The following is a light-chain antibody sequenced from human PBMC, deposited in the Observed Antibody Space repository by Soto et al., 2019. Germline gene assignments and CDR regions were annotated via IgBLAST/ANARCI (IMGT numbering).Light chain of an antibody. CDR1: QSVSSN. CDR2: GAS. CDR3: QQYNNWWT. V-gene: IGKV3-15*01. Sequence: IVMTQSPATLSVSPGERATLSCRAGQSVSSNLAWYQQKPGQAPRLLIYGASTRATGIPTKFSGSRSGTEFTHTISSLQSEDFAVYYCQQYNNWWTFGQGTKVEI. J-gene: IGKJ1*01.